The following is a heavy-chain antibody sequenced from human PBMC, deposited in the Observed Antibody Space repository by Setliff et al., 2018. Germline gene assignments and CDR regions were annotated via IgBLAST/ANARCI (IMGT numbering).Heavy chain of an antibody. J-gene: IGHJ3*02. CDR3: ARRGGTAGARAFDI. Sequence: GGSLRLSCVASGFTFSAYGMSWVRQAPGKGLEWVSSVYNGNDETKYADSVKGRFTISRDRSKNTVYLQMNSLRAEDAAIYYCARRGGTAGARAFDIWGQGTMVTVSS. CDR2: VYNGNDET. CDR1: GFTFSAYG. D-gene: IGHD2-8*02. V-gene: IGHV3-23*01.